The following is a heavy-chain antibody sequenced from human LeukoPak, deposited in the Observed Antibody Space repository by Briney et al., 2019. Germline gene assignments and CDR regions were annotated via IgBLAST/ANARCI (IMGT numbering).Heavy chain of an antibody. CDR3: ASIAARPYYYYGMDV. CDR2: IIPIFGTA. D-gene: IGHD6-6*01. J-gene: IGHJ6*02. Sequence: ASVKVSCTASGGTFSSYAISGVRQAPGQGLEWMGGIIPIFGTANYAQKFQGRVTITADESTSTAYMELSSLRSEDTAVYYCASIAARPYYYYGMDVWSQETTVTVSS. CDR1: GGTFSSYA. V-gene: IGHV1-69*13.